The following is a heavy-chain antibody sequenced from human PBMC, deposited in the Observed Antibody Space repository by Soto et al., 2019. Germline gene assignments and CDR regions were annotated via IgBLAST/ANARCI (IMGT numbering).Heavy chain of an antibody. Sequence: PGGSLRLSCAASGFTVSSNYMSWVRQAPGKGLEWVSFIYSGGSTYYADSVKGRFTISRHNSKNTLYLQMNSLRAEDTAVYYCARASIAAAGTRNWYFDLWGRGTLVTVSS. CDR3: ARASIAAAGTRNWYFDL. J-gene: IGHJ2*01. D-gene: IGHD6-13*01. V-gene: IGHV3-53*04. CDR1: GFTVSSNY. CDR2: IYSGGST.